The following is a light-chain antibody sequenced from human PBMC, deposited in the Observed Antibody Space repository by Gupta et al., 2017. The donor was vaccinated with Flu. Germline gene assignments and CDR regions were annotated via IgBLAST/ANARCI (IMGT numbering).Light chain of an antibody. CDR2: DDS. J-gene: IGLJ3*02. CDR1: NIGSKS. Sequence: SYVLTQPPSVSVAPGQTARITRGGNNIGSKSVHWYQQKPGQAPVMVVYDDSDRPSGIPERFSASNSGNTATLTISRVEAGDEADYYCQVWDSTNDHGVFGGGTKLTVL. CDR3: QVWDSTNDHGV. V-gene: IGLV3-21*02.